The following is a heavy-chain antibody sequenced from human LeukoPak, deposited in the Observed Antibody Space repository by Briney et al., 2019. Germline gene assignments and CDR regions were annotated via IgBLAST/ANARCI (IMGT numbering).Heavy chain of an antibody. CDR2: INHSGST. CDR1: GGSFSGYY. CDR3: VREGAISV. Sequence: PSETLSLTCAVYGGSFSGYYWSWIRQPPGKGLEWIGEINHSGSTNYNPSLKSRVTISVDTSKNQLSLKLSSVTAADTAVYYCVREGAISVWGQGTLVTVSS. D-gene: IGHD4/OR15-4a*01. V-gene: IGHV4-34*01. J-gene: IGHJ4*02.